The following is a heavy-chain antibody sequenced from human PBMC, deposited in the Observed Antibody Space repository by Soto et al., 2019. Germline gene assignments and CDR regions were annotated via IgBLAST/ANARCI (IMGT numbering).Heavy chain of an antibody. CDR1: GFTFSSYS. CDR3: ARDRKRYCSGGSCYKSGGIDY. V-gene: IGHV3-21*01. Sequence: PGGSLRLSCAASGFTFSSYSMNWVRQAPWKGLEWVSSISSSSSYIYYADSVKGRFTISRDNAKNSLYLQMNSLRAEDTAVYYCARDRKRYCSGGSCYKSGGIDYWGQGPLVTVSS. D-gene: IGHD2-15*01. J-gene: IGHJ4*02. CDR2: ISSSSSYI.